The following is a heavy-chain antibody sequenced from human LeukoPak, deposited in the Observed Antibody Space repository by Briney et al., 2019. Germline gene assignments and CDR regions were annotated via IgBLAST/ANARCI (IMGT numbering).Heavy chain of an antibody. CDR2: IIPILGIA. CDR3: ARDRVVVVAAIGELDY. Sequence: SVKVSCKASGGTFSSFAISWVRQAPGQGLEWMGRIIPILGIANYAQKFQGRVTITADTSTSTAYMELSSLRSEDTAVYYCARDRVVVVAAIGELDYWGQGTLVTVSS. V-gene: IGHV1-69*04. CDR1: GGTFSSFA. D-gene: IGHD2-15*01. J-gene: IGHJ4*02.